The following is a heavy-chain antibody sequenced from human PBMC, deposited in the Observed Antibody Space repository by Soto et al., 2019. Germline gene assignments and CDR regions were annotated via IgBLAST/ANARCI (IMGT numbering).Heavy chain of an antibody. Sequence: QVQLVESGGGVAQPGRSLRLSCAASGFTFSSYGMHWVRQAPGKGLEWVAVISYDGSNKYYADSVKGRFTISRDNSKNTLYLQMNSLRAEDTAVYYCARSPYSVSYLAYFDYWGQGTLVTVSS. D-gene: IGHD1-26*01. V-gene: IGHV3-30*03. CDR1: GFTFSSYG. CDR2: ISYDGSNK. J-gene: IGHJ4*02. CDR3: ARSPYSVSYLAYFDY.